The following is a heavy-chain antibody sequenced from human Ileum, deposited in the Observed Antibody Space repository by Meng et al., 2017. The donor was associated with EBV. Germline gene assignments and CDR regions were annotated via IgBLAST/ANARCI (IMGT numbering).Heavy chain of an antibody. J-gene: IGHJ4*02. CDR2: VVYSGTT. CDR3: ARHHHSPTFDY. D-gene: IGHD1-14*01. Sequence: HLTRSGPGLLKPLVPLSLTCTCAGGPISSSIYYRAWVRQPPGEGLEWIGSVVYSGTTYYTSSLKSRVSISVDTSKNQFSLKLSSVTAADTAVYYCARHHHSPTFDYWGQGTLVTVSS. V-gene: IGHV4-39*01. CDR1: GGPISSSIYY.